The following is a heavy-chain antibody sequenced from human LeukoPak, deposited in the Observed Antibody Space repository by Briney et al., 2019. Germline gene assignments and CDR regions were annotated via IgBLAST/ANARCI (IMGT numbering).Heavy chain of an antibody. Sequence: PGGSLRLSCAASGFTFSDNYMTWVRQAPGKGLEWLSYISGNGGDIQYADSVKGRFTISRDNSKNTLYLQMNSLRAEDTAVYYCAKAARFDGDLNWFDPWGQGTLVTVSS. CDR2: ISGNGGDI. D-gene: IGHD4-17*01. V-gene: IGHV3-11*01. CDR3: AKAARFDGDLNWFDP. J-gene: IGHJ5*02. CDR1: GFTFSDNY.